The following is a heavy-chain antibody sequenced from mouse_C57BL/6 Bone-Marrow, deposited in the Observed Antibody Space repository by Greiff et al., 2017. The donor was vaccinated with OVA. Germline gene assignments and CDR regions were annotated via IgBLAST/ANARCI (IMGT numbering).Heavy chain of an antibody. CDR1: GYTFTSYW. CDR2: IHPSDSDT. CDR3: AIDSITMVADGY. V-gene: IGHV1-74*01. D-gene: IGHD1-1*02. Sequence: QVQLKQPGAELVKPGASVKVSCKASGYTFTSYWMHWVKQRPGQGLEWIGRIHPSDSDTNYNQKFKGKATVTVDKSSSTAYMQLSSLTSEDSAVYYCAIDSITMVADGYWGQGTTLTVSS. J-gene: IGHJ2*01.